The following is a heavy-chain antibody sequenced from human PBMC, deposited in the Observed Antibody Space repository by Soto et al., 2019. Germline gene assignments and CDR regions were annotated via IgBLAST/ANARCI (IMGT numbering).Heavy chain of an antibody. CDR3: AKGKPTSYYGMDV. J-gene: IGHJ6*02. CDR1: GFTFSSYG. D-gene: IGHD5-12*01. CDR2: ISYDGSNK. V-gene: IGHV3-30*18. Sequence: QVQLVESGGGVVQPGRSLRLSCAASGFTFSSYGMHWVRQAPGKGLEWVAVISYDGSNKYYADSVKGRFTISRDNSKNTLYLQMNSLRVEDTAVYHCAKGKPTSYYGMDVWGQGTTVTVS.